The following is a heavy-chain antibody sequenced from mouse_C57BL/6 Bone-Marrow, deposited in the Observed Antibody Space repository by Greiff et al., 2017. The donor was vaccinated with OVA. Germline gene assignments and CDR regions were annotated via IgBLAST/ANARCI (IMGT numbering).Heavy chain of an antibody. CDR3: TGYYYGRLDY. CDR1: GFTFSNYW. CDR2: IRLKSDNYAT. V-gene: IGHV6-3*01. Sequence: DVQLVESGGGLVQPGGSMKLSCVASGFTFSNYWMNWVRQSPEKGLEWVAQIRLKSDNYATHYAESVKGRFTMSRDDSKSSVYLQMNNLRAEDTGIYYCTGYYYGRLDYWGQGTTLTVSS. J-gene: IGHJ2*01. D-gene: IGHD1-1*01.